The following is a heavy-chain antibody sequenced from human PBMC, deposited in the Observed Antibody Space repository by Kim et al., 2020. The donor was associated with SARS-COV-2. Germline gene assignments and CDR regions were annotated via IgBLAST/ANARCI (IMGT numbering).Heavy chain of an antibody. D-gene: IGHD5-12*01. CDR2: IYYSGST. V-gene: IGHV4-31*03. J-gene: IGHJ5*02. CDR1: GGSISSGGYY. CDR3: ARASRDGYLNWFDP. Sequence: SETLSLTCTVSGGSISSGGYYWSWIRQHPGKGLEWIGYIYYSGSTYYNPSLKSRVTISVDTSKNQFSLKLSSVTAADTAVYYCARASRDGYLNWFDPWGQGTLVTVSS.